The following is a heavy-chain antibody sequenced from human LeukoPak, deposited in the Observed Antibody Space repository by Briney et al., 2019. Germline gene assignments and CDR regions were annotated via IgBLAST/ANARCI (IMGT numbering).Heavy chain of an antibody. CDR1: GYTFTGYY. D-gene: IGHD6-19*01. Sequence: ASVKVSCKASGYTFTGYYMHWVRQAPGQGLEWMGWINPNSGGTNYAQKFQGRVTMTRDTSISTAYMELTSLRSEDTAVYYCARDQYSSDWRYFFDYWGQGTLVTVSS. CDR2: INPNSGGT. J-gene: IGHJ4*02. CDR3: ARDQYSSDWRYFFDY. V-gene: IGHV1-2*02.